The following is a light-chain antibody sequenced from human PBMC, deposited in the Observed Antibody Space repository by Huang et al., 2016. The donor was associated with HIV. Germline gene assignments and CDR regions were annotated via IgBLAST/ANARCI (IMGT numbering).Light chain of an antibody. J-gene: IGKJ1*01. CDR1: QSVSSN. CDR2: GAS. Sequence: EIVMTQSPATLSVSPGERATLSCRASQSVSSNLAWYQQKPGQAPRLLSYGASTRDTGVPARFSGSGSGTEFTLTISSLQSEDFAVYYCQQYNNWPPWTFGQGTKVEIK. V-gene: IGKV3-15*01. CDR3: QQYNNWPPWT.